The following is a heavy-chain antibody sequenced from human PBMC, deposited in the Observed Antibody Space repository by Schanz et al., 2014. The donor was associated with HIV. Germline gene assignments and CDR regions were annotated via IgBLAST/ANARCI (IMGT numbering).Heavy chain of an antibody. V-gene: IGHV3-30*19. Sequence: QVQLVESGGGVVQPGRSLRLSCAASGFTFSSYGMHWVRQAPGKGLEWVAVISLDGDNKYYADSVKGRFTISRDNSKNTLYLQMNSLRAEDTAVYYCARALPDEWEPAAYFQHWGKGTLVIVSS. CDR1: GFTFSSYG. J-gene: IGHJ1*01. CDR3: ARALPDEWEPAAYFQH. D-gene: IGHD1-26*01. CDR2: ISLDGDNK.